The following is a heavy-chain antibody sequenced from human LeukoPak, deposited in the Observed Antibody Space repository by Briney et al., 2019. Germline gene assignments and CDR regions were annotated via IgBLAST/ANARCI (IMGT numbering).Heavy chain of an antibody. CDR2: INPHSGDT. D-gene: IGHD1-26*01. Sequence: ASVKVSCKASGYTFTGYYMHWVRQAPGQGLEWMGWINPHSGDTNSAQNFRDRVTMTRDTSIDTAYMDLSRLRSDDTAVYYCAKSLIMGGSFYFNYWGQGILVTVAS. V-gene: IGHV1-2*02. J-gene: IGHJ4*02. CDR1: GYTFTGYY. CDR3: AKSLIMGGSFYFNY.